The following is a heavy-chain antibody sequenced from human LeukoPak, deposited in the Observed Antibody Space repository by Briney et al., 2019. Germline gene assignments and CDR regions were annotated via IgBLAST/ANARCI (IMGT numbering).Heavy chain of an antibody. J-gene: IGHJ4*02. V-gene: IGHV3-21*01. D-gene: IGHD5-18*01. CDR2: ISSSSSYI. CDR1: GFTFSSYS. CDR3: AREPYSYPHYFDY. Sequence: GGSLILSCAASGFTFSSYSMNWVRQAPGKGLEWVSSISSSSSYIYYADSVKGRFTISRDNAKNSLYLQMNSLRAEDTAVYYCAREPYSYPHYFDYWGQGTLVTVSS.